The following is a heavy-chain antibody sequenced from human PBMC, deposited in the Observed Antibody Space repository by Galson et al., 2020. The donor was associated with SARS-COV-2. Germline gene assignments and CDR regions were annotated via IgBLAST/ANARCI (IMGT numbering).Heavy chain of an antibody. CDR2: IDWHDDK. Sequence: DSGPTLATPTQPLTLTCTFPGFSLRTSGMCVSWIRQPQGQALEWLARIDWHDDKYYTTSLKNRHPITKDTSENQVVLTMTNMDSADTATYYCARRRPGMAVLREGYCFGYWGHGIRVTVSS. CDR3: ARRRPGMAVLREGYCFGY. V-gene: IGHV2-70*11. CDR1: GFSLRTSGMC. D-gene: IGHD6-19*01. J-gene: IGHJ4*01.